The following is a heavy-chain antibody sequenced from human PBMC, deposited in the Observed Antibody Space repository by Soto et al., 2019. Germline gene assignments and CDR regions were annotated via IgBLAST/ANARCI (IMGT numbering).Heavy chain of an antibody. CDR2: IYYSGST. Sequence: SETLSLTCTVSGGSISSTRHYWAWIRQPPGEGLEWIGNIYYSGSTYFNPSLESRVSMSVDTSKDQFSLRLGSVSAADTAVYYCARLAYYFDTSGSYQTSPFDYWGQGTLVTVSS. J-gene: IGHJ4*02. CDR1: GGSISSTRHY. V-gene: IGHV4-39*01. CDR3: ARLAYYFDTSGSYQTSPFDY. D-gene: IGHD3-22*01.